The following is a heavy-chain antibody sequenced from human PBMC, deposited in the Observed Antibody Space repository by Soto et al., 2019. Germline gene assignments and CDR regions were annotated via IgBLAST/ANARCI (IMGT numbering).Heavy chain of an antibody. CDR1: GYTFTSYA. V-gene: IGHV1-3*01. CDR2: INAGNGNT. Sequence: ASVKVSCKASGYTFTSYAMHWVRQAPGQRLEWMGWINAGNGNTKYYADSVKGRFTISRDNSKNTLYLQMNSLRAEDTAVYYCAEGSEYDAFDIWGQGTMVTVSS. D-gene: IGHD1-26*01. J-gene: IGHJ3*02. CDR3: AEGSEYDAFDI.